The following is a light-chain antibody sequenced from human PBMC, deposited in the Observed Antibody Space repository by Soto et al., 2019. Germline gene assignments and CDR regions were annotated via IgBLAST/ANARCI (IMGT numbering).Light chain of an antibody. CDR3: SSYRSSNTYV. V-gene: IGLV2-14*01. Sequence: QSVLTQPASVSGSPGQSITISCTGTSSDVGGFNSVSWYQQHPGKAPKLMIYDVSNRPSGVSNRFSGTKSGNTASLTISGLQAEDEADYYCSSYRSSNTYVFGSGTKVNVL. CDR2: DVS. CDR1: SSDVGGFNS. J-gene: IGLJ1*01.